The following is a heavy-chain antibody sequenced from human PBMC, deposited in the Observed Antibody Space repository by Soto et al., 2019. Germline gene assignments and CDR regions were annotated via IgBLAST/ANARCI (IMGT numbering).Heavy chain of an antibody. V-gene: IGHV1-8*01. J-gene: IGHJ6*02. CDR1: GYTFTSYD. CDR3: ARVGDGDYEPYYYYGMDV. CDR2: MNPNSGNT. Sequence: QVQLVQSGAEVKKPGASVKVSCKASGYTFTSYDINWVRQATGQGLEWMGWMNPNSGNTGYVQKFQGRVTMTRNTSISTAYMELSSLRSEDTAVYYCARVGDGDYEPYYYYGMDVWGQGTTVTVSS. D-gene: IGHD4-17*01.